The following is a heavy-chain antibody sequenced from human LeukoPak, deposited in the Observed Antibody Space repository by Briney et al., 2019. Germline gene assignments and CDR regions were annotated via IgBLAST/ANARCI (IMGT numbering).Heavy chain of an antibody. J-gene: IGHJ4*02. V-gene: IGHV3-74*01. CDR3: AREGNNYGNFDS. D-gene: IGHD5-24*01. CDR1: GFTFSSSW. Sequence: TGRSLRLSCAASGFTFSSSWMHWVRQAPGQGLVWVARINRDGSSTSYADSVKGRFTISRDNAKNTVYVQMNSLRAEDTAVYYCAREGNNYGNFDSWGQGTLVTVSS. CDR2: INRDGSST.